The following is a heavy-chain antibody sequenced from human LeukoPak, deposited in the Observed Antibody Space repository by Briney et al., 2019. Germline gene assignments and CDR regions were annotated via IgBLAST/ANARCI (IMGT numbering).Heavy chain of an antibody. V-gene: IGHV6-1*01. CDR3: ARDTLAAADS. J-gene: IGHJ4*02. CDR1: GDSVSRDGAA. D-gene: IGHD6-25*01. Sequence: SQTLSLTCPISGDSVSRDGAAWTWIRQSPSRGLEWLGRTYYRSKWHNGYAVSVRGRMAISPDTSKNQFSLHLSSVTPVDTAAYFCARDTLAAADSWGQGALVTVSS. CDR2: TYYRSKWHN.